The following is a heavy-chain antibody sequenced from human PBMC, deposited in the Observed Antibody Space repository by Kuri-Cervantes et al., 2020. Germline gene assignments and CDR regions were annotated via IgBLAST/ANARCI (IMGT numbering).Heavy chain of an antibody. CDR3: AKQLAASGSGAFDV. CDR1: GFTFSSYG. D-gene: IGHD3-10*01. J-gene: IGHJ3*01. Sequence: GGSLRLSCAASGFTFSSYGMHWVRQAPGKGLEWVSAIIGGGSNTYYAASVRGRFTISRDNSKSTLYLQMNSLRAEDTALYYCAKQLAASGSGAFDVWGQGTLVTVSS. CDR2: IIGGGSNT. V-gene: IGHV3-23*01.